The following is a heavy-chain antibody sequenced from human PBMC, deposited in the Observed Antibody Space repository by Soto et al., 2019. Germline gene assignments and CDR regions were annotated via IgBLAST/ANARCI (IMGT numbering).Heavy chain of an antibody. J-gene: IGHJ6*02. CDR1: GFTFSSYG. V-gene: IGHV3-33*08. Sequence: GGSLRLSCAASGFTFSSYGMHWVRQAPGKGLEWVAVIWYDGSNKYYADSVKGRFTISRDNSKNTLYLQMNSLRAEDTAVYYCARFYFDSSGYLPSPYYYYYGMDVWGQGTTVTVSS. CDR2: IWYDGSNK. CDR3: ARFYFDSSGYLPSPYYYYYGMDV. D-gene: IGHD3-22*01.